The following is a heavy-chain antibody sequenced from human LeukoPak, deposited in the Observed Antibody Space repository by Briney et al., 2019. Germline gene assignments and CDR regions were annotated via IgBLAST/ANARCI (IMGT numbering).Heavy chain of an antibody. Sequence: ASVKVSCKASGGTFSSYAISWVRQAPGQGLEWMGGIIPIFGTANYAQKFQGRVTITTDESTSTAYMELSSLRSEGTAVYYCARASPNYYDSSGYSYYFDYWGQGTLVTVYS. D-gene: IGHD3-22*01. CDR1: GGTFSSYA. CDR2: IIPIFGTA. V-gene: IGHV1-69*05. CDR3: ARASPNYYDSSGYSYYFDY. J-gene: IGHJ4*02.